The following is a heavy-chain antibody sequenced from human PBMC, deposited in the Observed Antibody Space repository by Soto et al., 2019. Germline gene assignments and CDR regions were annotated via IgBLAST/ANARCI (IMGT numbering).Heavy chain of an antibody. CDR3: ARGVLSSSWYYYHYGMDV. CDR1: GFTVSSNY. J-gene: IGHJ6*02. CDR2: IYSGGST. D-gene: IGHD6-13*01. V-gene: IGHV3-66*01. Sequence: EVQLVESGGGLVQPGGSLRLSCAASGFTVSSNYMSWVRQAPGKGLEWVSIIYSGGSTYYADSVKGRFTISRDNSKNTLYLQMNSLRAEDTAVYYCARGVLSSSWYYYHYGMDVWGQGTTVTVSS.